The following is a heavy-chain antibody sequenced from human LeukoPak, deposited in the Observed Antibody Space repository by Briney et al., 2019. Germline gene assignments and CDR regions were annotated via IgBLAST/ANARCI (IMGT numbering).Heavy chain of an antibody. Sequence: GASVKVSCKASGYTFTGYYMHWVRQAPGQGLEWMGWINPNSGGTNYAQKFQGRVTMTRDTSISTAYMELSRLRSDDTAVYYCAHQKHSSDRGLPTGYWGQGTLVTVSS. CDR2: INPNSGGT. D-gene: IGHD3-22*01. CDR3: AHQKHSSDRGLPTGY. CDR1: GYTFTGYY. V-gene: IGHV1-2*02. J-gene: IGHJ4*02.